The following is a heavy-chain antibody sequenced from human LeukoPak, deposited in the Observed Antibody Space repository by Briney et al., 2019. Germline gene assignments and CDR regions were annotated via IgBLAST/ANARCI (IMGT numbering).Heavy chain of an antibody. CDR2: IYYSGST. V-gene: IGHV4-39*07. Sequence: SETLSLTCTVSGGSISSSSYYWGWIRQPPGKGLEWIGSIYYSGSTYYNPSLKSRVTISVDTSKNQFSLKLSSVTAADTAVYYCARVNPYSSGPFDYWGQGTLVTVSS. CDR1: GGSISSSSYY. CDR3: ARVNPYSSGPFDY. D-gene: IGHD6-19*01. J-gene: IGHJ4*02.